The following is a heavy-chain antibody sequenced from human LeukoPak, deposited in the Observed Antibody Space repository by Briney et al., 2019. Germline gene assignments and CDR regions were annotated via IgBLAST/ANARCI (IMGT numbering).Heavy chain of an antibody. J-gene: IGHJ4*02. V-gene: IGHV3-23*01. CDR2: IRSNGATA. CDR3: ARGQEFDDGVFDS. D-gene: IGHD1-1*01. CDR1: GVSFCSIA. Sequence: PGGSLRLLGGASGVSFCSIAMTWVRQAPGKGLEWVSTIRSNGATAYNADSVKGRFTISRDNSKNTVYLQMNSLRVEDTAIYYCARGQEFDDGVFDSWGQGTLVTVSS.